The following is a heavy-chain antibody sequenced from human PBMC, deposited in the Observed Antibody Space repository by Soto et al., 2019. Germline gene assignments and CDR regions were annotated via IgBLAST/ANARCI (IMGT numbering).Heavy chain of an antibody. CDR2: ISGSGGST. J-gene: IGHJ3*02. V-gene: IGHV3-23*01. CDR3: AKDRRYSSDWPRNDAFDI. Sequence: PGRSLRLSCVASKFTFSDCFMSWVRQAPGKGLEWVSAISGSGGSTYYADSVKGRFTISRDNSKNKLHLEMNSLRAEDTAVDYCAKDRRYSSDWPRNDAFDIWGQGTMVTVSS. D-gene: IGHD6-19*01. CDR1: KFTFSDCF.